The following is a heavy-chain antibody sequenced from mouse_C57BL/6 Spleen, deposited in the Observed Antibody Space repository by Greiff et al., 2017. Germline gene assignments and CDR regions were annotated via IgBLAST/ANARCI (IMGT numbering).Heavy chain of an antibody. J-gene: IGHJ2*01. D-gene: IGHD3-2*02. CDR1: GYAFSSYW. CDR2: IYPGDGDT. CDR3: ARRDSSGYVYFDY. V-gene: IGHV1-80*01. Sequence: QVQLKQSGAELVKPGASVKISCKASGYAFSSYWMNWVKQRPGKGLEWIGQIYPGDGDTNYNGKFKGKATLTADKSSSTAYMQLSSLTSEDSAVYFCARRDSSGYVYFDYWGQGTTLTVSS.